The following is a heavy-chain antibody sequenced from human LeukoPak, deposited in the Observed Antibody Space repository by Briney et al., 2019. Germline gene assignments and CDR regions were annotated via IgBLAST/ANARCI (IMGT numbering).Heavy chain of an antibody. Sequence: GASVKVSCKASGYTFTNYYVHWVRQAPGQGLEWMGGIIPIFGTANYAQKFQGRVTITADESTSTAYMELSSLRSEDTAVYYCASVKGGNSNWFDPWGQGTLVTVSS. CDR2: IIPIFGTA. J-gene: IGHJ5*02. CDR1: GYTFTNYY. CDR3: ASVKGGNSNWFDP. D-gene: IGHD3-16*01. V-gene: IGHV1-69*13.